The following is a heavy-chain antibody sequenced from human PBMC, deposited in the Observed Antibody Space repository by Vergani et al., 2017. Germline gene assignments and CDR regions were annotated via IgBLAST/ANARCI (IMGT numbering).Heavy chain of an antibody. CDR1: GFTLSDHA. V-gene: IGHV3-23*04. J-gene: IGHJ4*02. CDR2: ISGSGVSA. Sequence: EVQLVESGGGLVQPGGSLRLSCAASGFTLSDHAMNWVRQAPGRGLEWVSGISGSGVSAYYTDSGKGRFTISRDNSKNMLFLKMNSLRTEDTAIYYYAKQYFVSGNYLFDSWGQGTLVTVSS. D-gene: IGHD3-10*01. CDR3: AKQYFVSGNYLFDS.